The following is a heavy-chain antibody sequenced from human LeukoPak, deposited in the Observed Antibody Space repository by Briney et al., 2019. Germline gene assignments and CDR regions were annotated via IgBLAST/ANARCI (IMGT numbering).Heavy chain of an antibody. D-gene: IGHD3-22*01. CDR3: ARSTDSSGYYDLWDY. V-gene: IGHV5-51*01. Sequence: GASLKISSKGSGSRFTSYWIGWVRRMPGKGLEWMGIIYPGDSDTRYSPSFQGQVTISADNSISTAYLQWSSLKASDTAMYYCARSTDSSGYYDLWDYWGQGTLVTVSS. CDR1: GSRFTSYW. J-gene: IGHJ4*02. CDR2: IYPGDSDT.